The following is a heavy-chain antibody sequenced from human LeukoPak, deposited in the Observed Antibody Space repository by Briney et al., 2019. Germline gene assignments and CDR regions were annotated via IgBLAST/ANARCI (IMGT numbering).Heavy chain of an antibody. V-gene: IGHV3-53*01. D-gene: IGHD3-16*01. CDR3: AREMGGGGLQFIDE. J-gene: IGHJ4*02. Sequence: GGSLRLSCAGSGLTVSTNFMSWVRQAPGKGLEWVSTLYNDAFGGTTYYADSVTGRFTISRDNSQNTLLLPMNSLRAEDTAMYYCAREMGGGGLQFIDESGRGTLVTVSS. CDR1: GLTVSTNF. CDR2: LYNDAFGGTT.